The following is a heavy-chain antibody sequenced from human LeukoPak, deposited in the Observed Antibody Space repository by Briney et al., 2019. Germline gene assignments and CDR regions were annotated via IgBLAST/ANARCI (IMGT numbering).Heavy chain of an antibody. D-gene: IGHD3-10*01. CDR2: ISAYNGNT. CDR1: GYTFTSYG. Sequence: ASVKVSCKASGYTFTSYGISWVRQAPGQGLEWMGWISAYNGNTNYAQKLQGRVTMTTDASTSTAYMELRSLRSDDTAVYYCARDHTALMDYYGSGSRNWFDPWGQGTLVTVSS. V-gene: IGHV1-18*01. J-gene: IGHJ5*02. CDR3: ARDHTALMDYYGSGSRNWFDP.